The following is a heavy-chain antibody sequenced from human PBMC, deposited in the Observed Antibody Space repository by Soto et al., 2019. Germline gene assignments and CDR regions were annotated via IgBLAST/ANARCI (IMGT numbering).Heavy chain of an antibody. CDR3: ARDLEAAAVFTSSYYFDY. D-gene: IGHD6-13*01. CDR1: GFTFSSYG. Sequence: HPGGSLRLSCAASGFTFSSYGMHWVRQAPGKGLEWVAVIWHDGSNKYYADSVKGRFTISRDNSKNTLYLQMNSLRAEDTAVYYCARDLEAAAVFTSSYYFDYWGQGTLVTVSS. J-gene: IGHJ4*02. V-gene: IGHV3-33*01. CDR2: IWHDGSNK.